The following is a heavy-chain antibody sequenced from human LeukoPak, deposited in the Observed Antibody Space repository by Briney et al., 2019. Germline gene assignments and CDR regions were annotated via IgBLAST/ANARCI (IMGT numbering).Heavy chain of an antibody. CDR1: GGSISSYY. V-gene: IGHV4-59*01. D-gene: IGHD3-22*01. CDR2: IYYSGST. J-gene: IGHJ6*03. Sequence: SETLSLTCTVSGGSISSYYWSCIRQPPGKGLEWIGYIYYSGSTNYNPSLKSRVTISVDTSKNQFSLKLSSVTAADTAVYYCARTMIVVAGGYYMDVWGKGTTVTVSS. CDR3: ARTMIVVAGGYYMDV.